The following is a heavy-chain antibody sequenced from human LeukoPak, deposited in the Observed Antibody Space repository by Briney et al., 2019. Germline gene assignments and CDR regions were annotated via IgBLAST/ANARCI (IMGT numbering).Heavy chain of an antibody. CDR1: GFTFSSYG. V-gene: IGHV3-30*18. D-gene: IGHD6-13*01. J-gene: IGHJ3*02. CDR2: ISYDGSNK. CDR3: AKDHGGIAI. Sequence: GRSLRLSCAVSGFTFSSYGMHWVRQAPGKGLEWVAVISYDGSNKYYADSVKGRFTISRDNSKNTLYLQMNSLRAEDTAVYYCAKDHGGIAIWGQGTMVTVSS.